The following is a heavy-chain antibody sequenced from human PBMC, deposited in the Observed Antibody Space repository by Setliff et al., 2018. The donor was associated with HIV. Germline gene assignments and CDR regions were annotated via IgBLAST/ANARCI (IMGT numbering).Heavy chain of an antibody. V-gene: IGHV4-34*01. CDR3: ARGWGHDGFDF. CDR1: GRSFSGYY. CDR2: INHSGGT. J-gene: IGHJ3*01. D-gene: IGHD7-27*01. Sequence: LSLPCAVSGRSFSGYYWNWIRQSPGKGLEWIGEINHSGGTNYNPSLKSRVTMSIDTSKNQFSLNVSSVTAADTAVYYCARGWGHDGFDFWGQGTMVTVSS.